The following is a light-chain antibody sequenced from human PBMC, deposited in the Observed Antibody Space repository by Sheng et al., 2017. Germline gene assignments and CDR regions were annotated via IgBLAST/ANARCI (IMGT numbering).Light chain of an antibody. J-gene: IGLJ2*01. CDR3: SSYTSSSVV. Sequence: QSALTQPASVSGSPGQSITISCTGTSSDVGTYDYVSWYQQHPGKAPKLIIYEVSNRPSGVSTRFSGSKSGNTASLIISGLQAEDEADYYCSSYTSSSVVFGGGTKLTVL. V-gene: IGLV2-14*01. CDR1: SSDVGTYDY. CDR2: EVS.